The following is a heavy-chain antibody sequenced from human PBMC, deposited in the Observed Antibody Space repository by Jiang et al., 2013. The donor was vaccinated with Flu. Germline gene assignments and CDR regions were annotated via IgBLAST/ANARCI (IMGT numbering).Heavy chain of an antibody. CDR2: ISYSGFT. J-gene: IGHJ3*02. CDR3: TREGDFWGGHNDFDI. V-gene: IGHV4-59*01. Sequence: ELLKPSETLSLTCTVSGDSISRSYWSWIRRPPGKGLEWIGYISYSGFTKYSPSLKSRVTLSLDTSKHQFSLKLASVTRADTAVYYCTREGDFWGGHNDFDIWGQGTLVTVSS. D-gene: IGHD3-3*01. CDR1: GDSISRSY.